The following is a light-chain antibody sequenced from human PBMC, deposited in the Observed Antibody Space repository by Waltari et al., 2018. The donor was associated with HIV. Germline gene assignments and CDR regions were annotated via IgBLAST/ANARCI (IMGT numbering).Light chain of an antibody. CDR3: QQYANLPYS. V-gene: IGKV1-33*01. CDR2: DTS. J-gene: IGKJ2*03. Sequence: DIQMTQSPSSLSASVGGRGTITCQASHDITDSLHWVQQKPGKAPKLLIYDTSNLETGVPARFSGSGSGADFTFAISGLRTEDIGTYYCQQYANLPYSFGRGTKLEI. CDR1: HDITDS.